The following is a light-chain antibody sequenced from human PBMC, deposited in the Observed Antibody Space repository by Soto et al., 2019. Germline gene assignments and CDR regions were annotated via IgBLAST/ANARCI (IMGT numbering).Light chain of an antibody. Sequence: DIVMTQSPDSMAVSMGERATINCKSRQSVLYISNKRNYLTWYQQQPEQPPELLIYSASTREYGVPDRFSGSGSATDFPLTISSLQAEDVAVYYCQQSYSSPYTFGQGNKLEIK. CDR1: QSVLYISNKRNY. J-gene: IGKJ2*01. V-gene: IGKV4-1*01. CDR2: SAS. CDR3: QQSYSSPYT.